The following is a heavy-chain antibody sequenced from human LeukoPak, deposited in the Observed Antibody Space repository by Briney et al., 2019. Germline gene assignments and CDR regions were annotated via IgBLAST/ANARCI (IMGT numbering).Heavy chain of an antibody. CDR3: ARELTGTNWFDP. J-gene: IGHJ5*02. CDR2: ISSSSSYI. CDR1: GFTFSSYS. D-gene: IGHD1-7*01. V-gene: IGHV3-21*01. Sequence: TGGSLRLSCAASGFTFSSYSMNWVRQAPGKGLEWVSSISSSSSYIYYADSVKGRFTISRDNAKNSLYLQMNSLRAEDTAVYYCARELTGTNWFDPWGQGTLVTVSS.